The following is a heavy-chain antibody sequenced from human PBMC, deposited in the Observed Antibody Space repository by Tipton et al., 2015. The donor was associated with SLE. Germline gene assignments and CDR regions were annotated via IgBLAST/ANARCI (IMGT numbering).Heavy chain of an antibody. CDR2: MSYDGSNK. Sequence: SLRLSCGASGFTFSIYAMHWARQAPGKGLEWVAVMSYDGSNKYYADSVKGRFTVSRDNSKNTLYLQMNSLRGEDTAVYYCAREIIAVAGTDAFDVWGQGTMVTVSS. D-gene: IGHD6-19*01. V-gene: IGHV3-30*04. CDR3: AREIIAVAGTDAFDV. CDR1: GFTFSIYA. J-gene: IGHJ3*01.